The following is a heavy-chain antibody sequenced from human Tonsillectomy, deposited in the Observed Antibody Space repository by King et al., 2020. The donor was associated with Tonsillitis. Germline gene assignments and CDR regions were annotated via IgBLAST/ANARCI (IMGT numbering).Heavy chain of an antibody. V-gene: IGHV4-59*01. J-gene: IGHJ4*02. CDR2: IYYRGIA. CDR1: GDSINSDY. CDR3: ARRTGRSDFDY. Sequence: VQLQESGPGLVKPSETLSLTCTVSGDSINSDYWSWIQQPPGKGLEWIAYIYYRGIANYNPSLKSRVTISVDRSKNQFSLKLSSVTAADTAVYYCARRTGRSDFDYWGQGTLVTVSS.